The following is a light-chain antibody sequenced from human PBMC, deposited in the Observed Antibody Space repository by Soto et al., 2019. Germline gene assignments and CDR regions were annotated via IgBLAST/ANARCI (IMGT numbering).Light chain of an antibody. Sequence: EIVLTQSPAILSLSPGEGATLSCRASQSISTNLAWYQQKPAQPRRLLIYDASDRATGIPARFSGSGSGADFTLTISSLEPEDVAVYYCQHRREWPPGASFGGGTKVEI. V-gene: IGKV3-11*01. CDR3: QHRREWPPGAS. CDR2: DAS. CDR1: QSISTN. J-gene: IGKJ4*01.